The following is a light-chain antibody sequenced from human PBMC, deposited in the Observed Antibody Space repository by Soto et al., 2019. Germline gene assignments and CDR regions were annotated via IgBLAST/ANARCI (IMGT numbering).Light chain of an antibody. Sequence: EIVLTQSPGTLSLSPGERATLSCRASQSVSSSILAWYQQEPGQAPRLLIYSASNRATGIPERFSGSGSGTDFTLTISGLEPEDFAVYYCQQYGSSPQTFGQGTKVDIK. J-gene: IGKJ1*01. CDR3: QQYGSSPQT. V-gene: IGKV3-20*01. CDR1: QSVSSSI. CDR2: SAS.